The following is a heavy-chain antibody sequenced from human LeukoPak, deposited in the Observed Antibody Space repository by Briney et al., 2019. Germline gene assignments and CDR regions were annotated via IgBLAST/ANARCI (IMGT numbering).Heavy chain of an antibody. J-gene: IGHJ3*02. CDR1: GVTFSSYV. CDR3: VQEGPRGLAFDI. V-gene: IGHV3-23*01. CDR2: LSGSGGGT. Sequence: GGSLRLSCEASGVTFSSYVMSWVRQARGKGPEWVSGLSGSGGGTYYADSVKGRLAISRDNSKNTLYLQMNSLRAEDTAVYYCVQEGPRGLAFDIWGQGTKVTVSS.